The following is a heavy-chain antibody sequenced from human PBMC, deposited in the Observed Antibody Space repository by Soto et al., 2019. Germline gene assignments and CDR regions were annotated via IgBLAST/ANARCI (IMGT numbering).Heavy chain of an antibody. CDR3: AARGYSGSYYVISDY. D-gene: IGHD1-26*01. CDR2: IVVGSGNT. J-gene: IGHJ4*02. V-gene: IGHV1-58*01. Sequence: VRSAHQAQGQRLEWIGWIVVGSGNTNYAQKFQERVTITRDMSTSTAYMELSSLRSEDTAVYYCAARGYSGSYYVISDYWGQGTLVTVSS.